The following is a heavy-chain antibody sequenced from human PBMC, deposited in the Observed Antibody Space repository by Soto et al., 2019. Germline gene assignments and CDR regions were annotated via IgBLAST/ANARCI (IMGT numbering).Heavy chain of an antibody. CDR1: GGSISSSSYY. Sequence: SETLSLTCTVSGGSISSSSYYWGWIRQPPGKGLEWIGSIYYSGSTDYNPSLRSRVTISVDTSNNHFSLTLGSVTAADTAVYYCARWYYYDSSGYPTTDYWGQGTLVTVSS. CDR3: ARWYYYDSSGYPTTDY. CDR2: IYYSGST. D-gene: IGHD3-22*01. J-gene: IGHJ4*02. V-gene: IGHV4-39*01.